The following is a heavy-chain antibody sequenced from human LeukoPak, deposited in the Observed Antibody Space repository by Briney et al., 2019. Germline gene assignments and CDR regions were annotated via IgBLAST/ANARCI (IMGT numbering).Heavy chain of an antibody. CDR2: IKQDGSEK. Sequence: GGSLRLSCAASGFTFSSYEMNWVRQAPGKGLEWVANIKQDGSEKNYVDSVKGRFTISRDNAKNSLYLQMNSLRAEDTAVYYCARDSVIYGYWGQGTLVTVSS. CDR3: ARDSVIYGY. V-gene: IGHV3-7*01. CDR1: GFTFSSYE. J-gene: IGHJ4*02. D-gene: IGHD3/OR15-3a*01.